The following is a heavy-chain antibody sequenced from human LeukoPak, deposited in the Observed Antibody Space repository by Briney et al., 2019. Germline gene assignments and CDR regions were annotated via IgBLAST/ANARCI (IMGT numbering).Heavy chain of an antibody. CDR1: GGSISSHY. V-gene: IGHV4-4*07. CDR2: IYASGST. D-gene: IGHD2-2*01. CDR3: ARDRGYCGSTSCFLED. Sequence: PSETLSLTCSVSGGSISSHYWSWIRQPAGKGLQWIGRIYASGSTNYNPSLKSRVTMSVDTSKNQFSLKLNSVTAVDTAVYYCARDRGYCGSTSCFLEDWGQGTLVTVSS. J-gene: IGHJ4*02.